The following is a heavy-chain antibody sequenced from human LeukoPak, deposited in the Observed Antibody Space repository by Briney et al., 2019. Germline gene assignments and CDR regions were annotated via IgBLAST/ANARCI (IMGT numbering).Heavy chain of an antibody. CDR3: ASSAGALIDC. V-gene: IGHV3-33*01. CDR2: IWFDGSNK. D-gene: IGHD6-19*01. J-gene: IGHJ4*02. CDR1: GFTFSNYD. Sequence: GGSLRLSCAASGFTFSNYDMHWVRQAPGKGLEWVAVIWFDGSNKFCADSVKGRFTISRDNSKNTLYLQMNSLRAEDTAVYYCASSAGALIDCWGQGTLVIVSS.